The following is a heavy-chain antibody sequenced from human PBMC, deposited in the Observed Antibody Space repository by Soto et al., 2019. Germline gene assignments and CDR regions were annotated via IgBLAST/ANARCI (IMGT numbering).Heavy chain of an antibody. CDR2: IWYDGSNK. Sequence: VGSLRLSCAASGFTFSSYGMHWVRQAPGKGLEWVAVIWYDGSNKYYADSVKGRFTISRDNSKNTLYLQMNSLRAEDTAVYYCARSSHYTSSVLLWFGELARDDAFGIWGQGTMVTVSS. D-gene: IGHD3-10*01. J-gene: IGHJ3*02. CDR1: GFTFSSYG. V-gene: IGHV3-33*01. CDR3: ARSSHYTSSVLLWFGELARDDAFGI.